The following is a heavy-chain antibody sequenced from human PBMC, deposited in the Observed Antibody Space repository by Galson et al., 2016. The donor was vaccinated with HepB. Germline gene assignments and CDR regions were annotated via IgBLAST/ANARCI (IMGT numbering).Heavy chain of an antibody. V-gene: IGHV3-30*18. Sequence: SLRLSCAASGFTFSTYGMHWVRQAPGRGLEWVAVISYDGDTKYHADSVKGRFTISRDNAKNSLHLQMNSLRVEDTALYYCVKDRKYRCSSSTCYWEFDYWGQGTLVTVS. J-gene: IGHJ4*02. CDR1: GFTFSTYG. D-gene: IGHD2-2*01. CDR2: ISYDGDTK. CDR3: VKDRKYRCSSSTCYWEFDY.